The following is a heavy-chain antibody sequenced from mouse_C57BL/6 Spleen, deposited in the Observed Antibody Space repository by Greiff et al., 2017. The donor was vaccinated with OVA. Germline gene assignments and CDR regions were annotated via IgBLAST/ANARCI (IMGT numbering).Heavy chain of an antibody. J-gene: IGHJ4*01. Sequence: EVKVEESGGGLVQPGGSMKLSCVASGFTFSNYWMNWVRQSPEKGLEWVAQIRLKSDNYASHYAVSVKGTFTISRDDSKSNVYLQMNNIRAEDTGIYYCTVRYYLYYYAMDYWGQGTSVTVSS. CDR1: GFTFSNYW. V-gene: IGHV6-3*01. D-gene: IGHD2-3*01. CDR3: TVRYYLYYYAMDY. CDR2: IRLKSDNYAS.